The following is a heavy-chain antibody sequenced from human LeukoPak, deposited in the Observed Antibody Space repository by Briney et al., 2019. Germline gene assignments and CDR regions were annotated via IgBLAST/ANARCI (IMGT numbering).Heavy chain of an antibody. CDR2: VYYIGST. CDR1: GDSISRSSDY. Sequence: PSETLSLTCTVSGDSISRSSDYWGWIRQPPGKGPEWIGSVYYIGSTFYNPSLKSRLTISIDTSKNQFSLKLRSVTAADTAVYYCAREDAEQMDNSFDTWAQGTMVTVSS. D-gene: IGHD5-24*01. CDR3: AREDAEQMDNSFDT. V-gene: IGHV4-39*07. J-gene: IGHJ3*02.